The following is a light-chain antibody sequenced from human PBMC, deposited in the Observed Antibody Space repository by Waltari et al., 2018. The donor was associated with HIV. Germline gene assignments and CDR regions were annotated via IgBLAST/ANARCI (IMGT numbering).Light chain of an antibody. V-gene: IGLV8-61*01. Sequence: QTVVTQETSFSVSPGGTVTLTCCLSSGSVSSRYYESWYQKTPGLPPRILIYDTNTRSSGVPDRFSGSILGNKAALTITGAQSDDESEYYCLLYVGTGIWVFGGGTKLTVL. CDR2: DTN. J-gene: IGLJ3*02. CDR3: LLYVGTGIWV. CDR1: SGSVSSRYY.